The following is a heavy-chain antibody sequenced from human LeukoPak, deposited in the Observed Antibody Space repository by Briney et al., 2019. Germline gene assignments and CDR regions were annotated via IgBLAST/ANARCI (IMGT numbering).Heavy chain of an antibody. J-gene: IGHJ4*02. CDR1: GFTFTSYW. CDR3: AKGIAVAGSDY. V-gene: IGHV3-7*01. D-gene: IGHD6-19*01. CDR2: IKQDGSEK. Sequence: SLRLSCAVSGFTFTSYWMSWVRQAPGKGLEWVANIKQDGSEKYYVDSVKGRFTISRDNAKNSLYLQINSLRAEDPAVHYCAKGIAVAGSDYWGQRTLVTVSS.